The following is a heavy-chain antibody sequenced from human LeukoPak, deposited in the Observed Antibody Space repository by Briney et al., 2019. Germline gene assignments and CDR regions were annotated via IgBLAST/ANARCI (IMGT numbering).Heavy chain of an antibody. CDR3: AKDVVVVTYYFDY. Sequence: PGGSLRLSCAASGFIFSSYAMSWVRQAPGKGLEWVSAISGSGGSTYYADSVKGRFTISRDNSKNTLYLQMNSLRAEDTAVYYCAKDVVVVTYYFDYWGQGTLVTVSS. D-gene: IGHD2-21*01. V-gene: IGHV3-23*01. J-gene: IGHJ4*02. CDR2: ISGSGGST. CDR1: GFIFSSYA.